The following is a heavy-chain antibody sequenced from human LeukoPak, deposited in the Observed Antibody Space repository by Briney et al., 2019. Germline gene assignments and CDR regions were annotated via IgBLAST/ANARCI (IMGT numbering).Heavy chain of an antibody. CDR2: IRSKTNSYAA. CDR3: TRLSIAARGGDY. Sequence: GGSLRLSCAASGFTFSASAMHWVRQASGKGLEWVGRIRSKTNSYAAEYGASVKGRFTISRDDSKNTAYLQMNSLKIEDTAVYYCTRLSIAARGGDYWGQGTLVTVSS. CDR1: GFTFSASA. D-gene: IGHD6-6*01. J-gene: IGHJ4*02. V-gene: IGHV3-73*01.